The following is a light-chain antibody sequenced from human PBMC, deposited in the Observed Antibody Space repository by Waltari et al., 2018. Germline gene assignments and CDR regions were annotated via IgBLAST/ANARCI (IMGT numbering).Light chain of an antibody. CDR1: GSDIGYYNF. Sequence: QSALAQSASVSGSPGQSITISCTGTGSDIGYYNFVSWYQQHPGKAPKLLIFDVNRWSSGVSHRFSGSKSGNTASLTISGLQAEDEADYYCSSYTSTNTIIFGGGTKVTVL. CDR2: DVN. V-gene: IGLV2-14*03. J-gene: IGLJ2*01. CDR3: SSYTSTNTII.